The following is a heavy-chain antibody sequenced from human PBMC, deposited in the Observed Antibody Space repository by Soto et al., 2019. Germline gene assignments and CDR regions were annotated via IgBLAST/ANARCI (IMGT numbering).Heavy chain of an antibody. D-gene: IGHD3-10*01. CDR3: ARRITMVRGVMVPDAFDI. CDR1: GGSISSYY. CDR2: IYTSGST. J-gene: IGHJ3*02. V-gene: IGHV4-4*07. Sequence: QVQLQESGPGLVKPSETLSLTCTVSGGSISSYYWSWIRQPAGKGLEWIGRIYTSGSTNYNPSLKSRVTMSVDTSKNQISLKLSSVTAADTAVYYCARRITMVRGVMVPDAFDIWGQGTMVTVSS.